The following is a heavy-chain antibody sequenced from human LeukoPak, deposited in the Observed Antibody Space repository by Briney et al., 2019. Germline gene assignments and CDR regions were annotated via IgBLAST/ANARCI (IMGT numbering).Heavy chain of an antibody. V-gene: IGHV3-64*04. CDR1: GFPFSSYA. CDR3: ARGLVDAFDI. Sequence: GGSLRLSCSASGFPFSSYAMHWVRQAPGKGLEYVSAISDSGGSTYYADSVKGRFTISRDDSKNTLYLQMNSLRAEDTAVYYCARGLVDAFDIWGQGTMVTVSS. D-gene: IGHD6-19*01. J-gene: IGHJ3*02. CDR2: ISDSGGST.